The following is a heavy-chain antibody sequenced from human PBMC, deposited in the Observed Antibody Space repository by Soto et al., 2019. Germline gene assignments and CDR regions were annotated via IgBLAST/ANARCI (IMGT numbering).Heavy chain of an antibody. CDR1: GFTFGDSY. CDR2: ISPGSRYP. J-gene: IGHJ5*02. V-gene: IGHV3-11*06. D-gene: IGHD2-15*01. CDR3: VRGGGGGLFDP. Sequence: SLRLSCAVSGFTFGDSYMSWIRQAPGKGLEWLSYISPGSRYPAYADSVKGRFTISRDNAKRSLYLQMMSLTAEDTAIYYCVRGGGGGLFDPWGQGTLVTV.